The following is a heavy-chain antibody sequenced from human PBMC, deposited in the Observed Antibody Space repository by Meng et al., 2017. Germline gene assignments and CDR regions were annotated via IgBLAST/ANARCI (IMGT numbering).Heavy chain of an antibody. V-gene: IGHV4-61*02. CDR2: IYTSGST. Sequence: SETLSLTCTVSGGSISSGSYYWSWIRQPAGKGLEWIGRIYTSGSTNYNPSLKSRVTISVDTSKNQFSLKLSSVTAADTAVYYCARDSDWFDPWGQGTLVTVSS. CDR3: ARDSDWFDP. D-gene: IGHD6-25*01. CDR1: GGSISSGSYY. J-gene: IGHJ5*02.